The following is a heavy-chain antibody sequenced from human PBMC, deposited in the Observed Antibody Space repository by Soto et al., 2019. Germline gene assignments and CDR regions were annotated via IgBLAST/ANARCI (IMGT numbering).Heavy chain of an antibody. J-gene: IGHJ4*02. CDR2: ITSSGRHI. CDR3: ARVDGDPPFFDY. V-gene: IGHV3-21*01. CDR1: GFTFSTYS. Sequence: VQLVGSGGGLVQPGGSLRVSCAASGFTFSTYSMTWVRQPPGKGLEWVSSITSSGRHIFYAESVKGRFTISRDNTQNSLYLHMKSLRAEDTAVYYCARVDGDPPFFDYWGQGTRVTVSS. D-gene: IGHD7-27*01.